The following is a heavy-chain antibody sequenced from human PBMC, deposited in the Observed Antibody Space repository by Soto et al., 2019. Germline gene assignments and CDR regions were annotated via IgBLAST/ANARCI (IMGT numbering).Heavy chain of an antibody. Sequence: ASLKVSCKASGYTFTGYYMHWVRQAPGQGLEWMGWINPNSGGTNYAQKFQGWVTMTRDTSISTAYMELSRLRSDDTAVYYCAADLGYSSSWPHFDYWGQGTLVTVSS. V-gene: IGHV1-2*04. CDR1: GYTFTGYY. CDR3: AADLGYSSSWPHFDY. J-gene: IGHJ4*02. CDR2: INPNSGGT. D-gene: IGHD6-13*01.